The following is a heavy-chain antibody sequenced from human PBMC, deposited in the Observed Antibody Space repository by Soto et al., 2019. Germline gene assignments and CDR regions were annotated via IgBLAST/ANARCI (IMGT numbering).Heavy chain of an antibody. CDR2: ISGYNGNT. V-gene: IGHV1-18*01. D-gene: IGHD6-6*01. CDR1: GYTFTSYG. CDR3: ARDMRSFDYYYGMDV. J-gene: IGHJ6*02. Sequence: QVQLVQSGAEVKKPGASVKVSCKASGYTFTSYGISWVRQAPGQGLEWMGWISGYNGNTHYAQKLQGRVTMTTDTSTSKAYMELRSLRSDDTAVYYCARDMRSFDYYYGMDVWGQGTTVTVSS.